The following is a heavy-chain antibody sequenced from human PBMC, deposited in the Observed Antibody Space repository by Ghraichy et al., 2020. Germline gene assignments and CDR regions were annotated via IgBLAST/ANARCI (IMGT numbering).Heavy chain of an antibody. Sequence: GESLNISCAASGFTFSSYGMHWVRQAPGKGLEWVAVIWYDGSNKYYADSVKGRFTISRDNSKNTLYLQMNSLRAEDTAVYYCARERGYGYYYGMDVWGQGTTVTVSS. CDR2: IWYDGSNK. V-gene: IGHV3-33*01. CDR3: ARERGYGYYYGMDV. J-gene: IGHJ6*02. CDR1: GFTFSSYG. D-gene: IGHD4-17*01.